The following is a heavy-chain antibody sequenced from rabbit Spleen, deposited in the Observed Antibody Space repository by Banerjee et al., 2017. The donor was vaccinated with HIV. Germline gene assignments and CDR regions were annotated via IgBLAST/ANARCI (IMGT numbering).Heavy chain of an antibody. Sequence: QSLEESGGGLVQPEGSLALTCKASGFSFSSNDYMCWVRQAPGKGLEWIACTAGGRSAFTYYASWAKGRFTISKASSTTVTLQMTSLTAADTATYFCARDTSSSFSSYGMDLWGPGTLVTVS. CDR1: GFSFSSNDY. CDR3: ARDTSSSFSSYGMDL. V-gene: IGHV1S40*01. CDR2: TAGGRSAFT. J-gene: IGHJ6*01. D-gene: IGHD1-1*01.